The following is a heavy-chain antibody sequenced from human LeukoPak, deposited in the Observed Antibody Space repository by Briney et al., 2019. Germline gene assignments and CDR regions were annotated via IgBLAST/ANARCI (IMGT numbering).Heavy chain of an antibody. V-gene: IGHV1-2*02. CDR3: ARDPKSQLLLDY. CDR1: GYTFTGYY. D-gene: IGHD2-2*01. CDR2: INPYSGAI. Sequence: ASVKVSCKASGYTFTGYYMHWVRQAPGQGLEWMGWINPYSGAINYAQKFQGRVTLTRDTSISTAYMELSRLTSGDTAVYYCARDPKSQLLLDYWGQGTLVTVSS. J-gene: IGHJ4*02.